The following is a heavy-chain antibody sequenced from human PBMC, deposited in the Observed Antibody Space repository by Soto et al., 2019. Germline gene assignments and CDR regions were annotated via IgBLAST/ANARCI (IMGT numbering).Heavy chain of an antibody. V-gene: IGHV3-23*01. J-gene: IGHJ4*02. CDR3: AKVPYDFWSGYYPPLYFDY. CDR2: ISGSGGST. CDR1: GFTFSSYV. D-gene: IGHD3-3*01. Sequence: GGFLRLSCAASGFTFSSYVMSWVRQAPGKGLEWVSGISGSGGSTYYADSVKGRFTISRDNSKNTLYLQMNSLRAEDTAVYYCAKVPYDFWSGYYPPLYFDYWGQGTLVTVSS.